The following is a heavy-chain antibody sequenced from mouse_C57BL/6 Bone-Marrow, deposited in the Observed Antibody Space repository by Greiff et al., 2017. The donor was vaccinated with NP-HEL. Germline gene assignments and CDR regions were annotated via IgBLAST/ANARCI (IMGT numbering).Heavy chain of an antibody. J-gene: IGHJ4*01. Sequence: VQLKESGGGLVKPGGSLKLSCAASGFTFSDYGMHWVRQAPEKGLEWVAYISSGSSTIYYADTVKGRFPISRDNAKNTLFLQMTSLRSEDTAMYYCASLYDYLYYAMDYWGQGTSVTVSS. CDR1: GFTFSDYG. CDR3: ASLYDYLYYAMDY. CDR2: ISSGSSTI. D-gene: IGHD2-4*01. V-gene: IGHV5-17*01.